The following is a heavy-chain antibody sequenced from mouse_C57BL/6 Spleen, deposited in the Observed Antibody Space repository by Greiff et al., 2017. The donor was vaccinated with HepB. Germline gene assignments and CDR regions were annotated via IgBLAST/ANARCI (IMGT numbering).Heavy chain of an antibody. J-gene: IGHJ2*01. V-gene: IGHV5-16*01. Sequence: DVHLVESEGGLVQPGSSMKLSCTASGFTFSDYYMAWVRQVPEKGLEWVANINYDGSSTYYLDSLKSRFIISRDNAKNILYLQMSSLKSEDTATYYCARDSRNYYGSSYGYYFDYWGQGTTLTVSS. CDR1: GFTFSDYY. CDR2: INYDGSST. D-gene: IGHD1-1*01. CDR3: ARDSRNYYGSSYGYYFDY.